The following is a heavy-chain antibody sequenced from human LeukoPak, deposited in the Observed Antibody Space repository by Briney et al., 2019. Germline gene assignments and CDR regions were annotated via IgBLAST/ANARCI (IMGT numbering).Heavy chain of an antibody. CDR2: VDHGGST. CDR3: ATWETISYYFDY. V-gene: IGHV4-34*01. D-gene: IGHD5-24*01. J-gene: IGHJ4*02. CDR1: GGSFSGYY. Sequence: SETLSLTCAVYGGSFSGYYWSWIRQPPGKGLEWSGEVDHGGSTNYNPSLKSRVTISRDTSKNHFSLRLSSVTAADTAVSYCATWETISYYFDYWGQGTLVTVSS.